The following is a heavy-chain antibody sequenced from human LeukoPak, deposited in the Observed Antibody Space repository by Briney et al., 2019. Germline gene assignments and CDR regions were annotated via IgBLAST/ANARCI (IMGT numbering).Heavy chain of an antibody. CDR2: INNDGRST. D-gene: IGHD2-15*01. J-gene: IGHJ3*02. CDR1: GFTFSSYW. V-gene: IGHV3-74*01. CDR3: ARESYCSGGSCYSGRAFDI. Sequence: GGSLRLSCAASGFTFSSYWMHWVRQAPGKGLVGVSRINNDGRSTNYADSVKGRFTISRDNAKNTLYLQMNSLRAEDTAVYYCARESYCSGGSCYSGRAFDIWGQGTMVTVSS.